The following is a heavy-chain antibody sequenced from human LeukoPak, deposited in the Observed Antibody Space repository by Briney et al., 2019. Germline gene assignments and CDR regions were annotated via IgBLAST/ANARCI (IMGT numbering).Heavy chain of an antibody. D-gene: IGHD1-1*01. Sequence: GGSLRLSCAASGFTLSSYAMSWVRQAPGKGLEWVSAISGSGGSTYYADSVKGRFTISRDNSKNTLYLQMNSLRAEDTAIYYCASNPPNTGDFYYWGLGTLVTVSS. CDR2: ISGSGGST. V-gene: IGHV3-23*01. CDR1: GFTLSSYA. CDR3: ASNPPNTGDFYY. J-gene: IGHJ4*02.